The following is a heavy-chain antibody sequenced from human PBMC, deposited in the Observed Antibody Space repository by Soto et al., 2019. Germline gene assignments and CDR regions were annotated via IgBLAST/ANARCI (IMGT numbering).Heavy chain of an antibody. D-gene: IGHD1-26*01. J-gene: IGHJ4*02. CDR1: GFTFSSYS. CDR3: ARDRGGSYHQHHFDY. V-gene: IGHV3-21*01. CDR2: ISSSSSYI. Sequence: GGSLRLXCAASGFTFSSYSMNWVRQAPGKGLEWVSSISSSSSYIYYADSVKGRFTISRDNAKNSLYLQMNSLRAEDTAVYYCARDRGGSYHQHHFDYWGQGTLVTVSS.